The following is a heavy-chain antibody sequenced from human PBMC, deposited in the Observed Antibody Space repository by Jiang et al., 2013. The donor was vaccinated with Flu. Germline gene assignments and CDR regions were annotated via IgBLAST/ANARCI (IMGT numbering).Heavy chain of an antibody. CDR1: GGTFSSYA. V-gene: IGHV1-69*04. J-gene: IGHJ5*02. Sequence: SGAEVKKPGSSVKVSCKASGGTFSSYAISWVRQAPGQGLEWMGRIIPILGIANYAQKFQGRVTITADKSTSTAYMELSSLRSEDTAVYYCARVRGPTGFDPWGQGTLVTVSS. D-gene: IGHD2-21*02. CDR2: IIPILGIA. CDR3: ARVRGPTGFDP.